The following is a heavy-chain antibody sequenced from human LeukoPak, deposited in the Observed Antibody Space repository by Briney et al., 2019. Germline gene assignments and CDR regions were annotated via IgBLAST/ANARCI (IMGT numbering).Heavy chain of an antibody. D-gene: IGHD3-9*01. Sequence: PSETLSLTCTVSGGSISSYYWSWIRQPAGKGLEWIGRIYTSGSTNYNPSLKSRVTMSVDTSKNQFSLKLSSVTAADTAVYYCARGVLRYLARWFDPWGQGTLVTVSS. CDR2: IYTSGST. CDR3: ARGVLRYLARWFDP. CDR1: GGSISSYY. V-gene: IGHV4-4*07. J-gene: IGHJ5*02.